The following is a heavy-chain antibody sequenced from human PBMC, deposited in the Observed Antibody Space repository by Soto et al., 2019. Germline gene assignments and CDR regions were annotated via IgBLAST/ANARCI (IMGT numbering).Heavy chain of an antibody. D-gene: IGHD2-15*01. V-gene: IGHV4-34*01. CDR2: SNHGGST. CDR3: ASRAYCRSIRCSSDS. Sequence: SETLSLTCGVSGGSLSDHYWSWIRQSPGKGLEWLGESNHGGSTNYNPSLTSRLTVSVDTSKNQVSLKLRSVTAADTAVYYCASRAYCRSIRCSSDSWRQGIQVTVSS. CDR1: GGSLSDHY. J-gene: IGHJ4*02.